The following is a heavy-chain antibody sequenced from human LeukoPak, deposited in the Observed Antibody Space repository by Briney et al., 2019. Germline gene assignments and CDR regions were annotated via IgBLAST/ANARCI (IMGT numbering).Heavy chain of an antibody. V-gene: IGHV1-24*01. CDR3: ATDLDYYYDTLFQH. Sequence: ASVKVSCKVSGYTLTELSMHWVRQAPGKGIEGMGGFDPEDGETIYAQKFQGRVTMTEDTSTDTAYMELSSLRSEDTAVYYCATDLDYYYDTLFQHWGQGTLVTVSS. D-gene: IGHD3-22*01. J-gene: IGHJ1*01. CDR1: GYTLTELS. CDR2: FDPEDGET.